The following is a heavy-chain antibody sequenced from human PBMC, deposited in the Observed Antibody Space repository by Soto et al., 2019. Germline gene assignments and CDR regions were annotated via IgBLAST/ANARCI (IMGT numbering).Heavy chain of an antibody. V-gene: IGHV1-69*13. CDR2: IIPIFGTA. CDR1: GGTFSSYA. CDR3: AKPLGYYYDSSGYYGNYYYYGMDV. J-gene: IGHJ6*02. Sequence: SVKVSCKASGGTFSSYAISWVRQAPGQGLEWMGGIIPIFGTANYAQKFQGRVTITADESTSTAYMELSSLRSEDTAVYYCAKPLGYYYDSSGYYGNYYYYGMDVWGQGTTVTVS. D-gene: IGHD3-22*01.